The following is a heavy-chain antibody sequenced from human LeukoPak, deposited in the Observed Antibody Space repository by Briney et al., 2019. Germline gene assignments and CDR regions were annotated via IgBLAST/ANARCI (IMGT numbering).Heavy chain of an antibody. J-gene: IGHJ4*02. CDR3: ARDRWDYGDYSFDY. V-gene: IGHV1-18*01. Sequence: GASVKVSCKASGYTFTSYGISWVRQAPGQGLEWMGWISAYNGNTNYAQKLQGRVTMTTDTSTSTAYMELSRLRSDDTAVYYCARDRWDYGDYSFDYWGQGTLVTVSS. D-gene: IGHD4-17*01. CDR1: GYTFTSYG. CDR2: ISAYNGNT.